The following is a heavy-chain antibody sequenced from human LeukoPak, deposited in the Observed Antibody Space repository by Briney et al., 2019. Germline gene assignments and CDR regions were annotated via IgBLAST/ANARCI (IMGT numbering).Heavy chain of an antibody. CDR2: IKQDGSEK. V-gene: IGHV3-7*03. CDR3: AKDRAGYSSTWGNWFDP. CDR1: GFTFSSYW. D-gene: IGHD6-13*01. Sequence: GGSLRLSCAASGFTFSSYWMSWVRQAPGKGLEWVANIKQDGSEKYYVDSVKGRFTISRDNAKNSLYLQMNSLRAEDTALYYCAKDRAGYSSTWGNWFDPWGQGTLVTVSS. J-gene: IGHJ5*02.